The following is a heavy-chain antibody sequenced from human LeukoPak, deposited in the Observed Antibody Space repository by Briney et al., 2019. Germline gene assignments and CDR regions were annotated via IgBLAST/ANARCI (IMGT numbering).Heavy chain of an antibody. D-gene: IGHD2-21*01. CDR3: SGHTERGGD. CDR1: GFTFSGST. J-gene: IGHJ4*02. CDR2: IRTKPNTYAT. V-gene: IGHV3-73*01. Sequence: GGSLRLSCAASGFTFSGSTIHWVRQASGKGLEWVGRIRTKPNTYATAYVASVKGRFTISRDDSKNTAYLQMNSLKIDDTAVYYCSGHTERGGDWGQGTLVTVSS.